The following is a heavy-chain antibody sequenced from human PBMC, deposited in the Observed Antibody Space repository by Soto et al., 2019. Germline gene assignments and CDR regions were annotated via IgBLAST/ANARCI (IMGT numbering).Heavy chain of an antibody. V-gene: IGHV2-5*01. J-gene: IGHJ6*02. CDR3: THMRGSGLYGIDV. D-gene: IGHD3-10*01. CDR2: VYSNDDK. Sequence: QITLKESGPTLVKPTQTLTLTCTFSGFSLSTIGVGVGWIRQPPGKALEWLALVYSNDDKRFSPSLKSRLTITKDTAKSQVVLTMTNMDAVDTATYYCTHMRGSGLYGIDVWGQGTTGTVSS. CDR1: GFSLSTIGVG.